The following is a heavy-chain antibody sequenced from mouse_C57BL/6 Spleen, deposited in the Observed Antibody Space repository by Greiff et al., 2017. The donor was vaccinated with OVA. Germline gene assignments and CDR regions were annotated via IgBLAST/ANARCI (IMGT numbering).Heavy chain of an antibody. Sequence: EVKLVESGGGLVQSGRSLRLSCATSGFTFSDFYMEWVRQAPGKGLEWIAASRNKAIDYTTEYSASVQGRFIVSRDTSHSILYLQMNALRAEDTAIDYGARDAWGSSGEFAYWGQGTLVTVSA. D-gene: IGHD1-3*01. CDR2: SRNKAIDYTT. CDR3: ARDAWGSSGEFAY. J-gene: IGHJ3*01. CDR1: GFTFSDFY. V-gene: IGHV7-1*01.